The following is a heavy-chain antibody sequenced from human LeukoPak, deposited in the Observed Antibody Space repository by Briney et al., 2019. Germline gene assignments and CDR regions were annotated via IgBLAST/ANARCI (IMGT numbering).Heavy chain of an antibody. CDR2: ISYDGSNK. V-gene: IGHV3-30-3*02. Sequence: GGSLRLSCAASGFTFSSYAIHWVRQAPGKGLEWVAFISYDGSNKYYADSVKGRFTISRDNSKNTLYLQMNSLRAEDTAVYYCAKNRPMGYYFDYWGQGTLVTVSS. D-gene: IGHD3-10*01. CDR3: AKNRPMGYYFDY. CDR1: GFTFSSYA. J-gene: IGHJ4*02.